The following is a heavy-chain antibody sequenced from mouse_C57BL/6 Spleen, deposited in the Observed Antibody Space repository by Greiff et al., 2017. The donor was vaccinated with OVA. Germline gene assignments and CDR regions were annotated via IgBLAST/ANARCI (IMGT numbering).Heavy chain of an antibody. Sequence: QVQLQQSGPGLVQPSQSLSITCTVSGFSLTSYGVHWVRQSPGTGLEWLGVIWSGGSTDYNAAFISRLSISKDNSKSQVFFKMNSLQADDTAIYYCARNDDYDGYFDVWGTGTTVTVSS. V-gene: IGHV2-2*01. CDR1: GFSLTSYG. D-gene: IGHD2-4*01. CDR2: IWSGGST. CDR3: ARNDDYDGYFDV. J-gene: IGHJ1*03.